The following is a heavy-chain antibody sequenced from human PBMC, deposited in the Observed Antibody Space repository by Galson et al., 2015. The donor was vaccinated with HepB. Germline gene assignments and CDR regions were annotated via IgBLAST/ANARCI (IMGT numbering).Heavy chain of an antibody. D-gene: IGHD3-16*01. Sequence: SLRLSCAASGFTFSSYAMSWVRQAPGKGLEWVSAISGSGGSTYYADSVKGRFTISRDNSKNTLYLQMNSLRAEDTAVYYCAKAGGQRKKDYYYYMDVWGKGTTVTVSS. CDR2: ISGSGGST. V-gene: IGHV3-23*01. CDR1: GFTFSSYA. J-gene: IGHJ6*03. CDR3: AKAGGQRKKDYYYYMDV.